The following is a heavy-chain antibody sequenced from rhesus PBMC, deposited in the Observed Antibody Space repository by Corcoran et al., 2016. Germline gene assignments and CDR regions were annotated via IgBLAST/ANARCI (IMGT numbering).Heavy chain of an antibody. D-gene: IGHD1-26*01. J-gene: IGHJ6*01. V-gene: IGHV5-20*01. CDR2: IDPSDSDT. CDR3: AKDRNWNYGLDS. Sequence: EVQLVQSGAEVKRPGESLKISCKTSGYSFTSYWISWVRQMPGKGLEWMGTIDPSDSDTRYNPSIQGQGTISADKSISTAYLQWSRLKASDTATYYCAKDRNWNYGLDSWGQGVVVTVSS. CDR1: GYSFTSYW.